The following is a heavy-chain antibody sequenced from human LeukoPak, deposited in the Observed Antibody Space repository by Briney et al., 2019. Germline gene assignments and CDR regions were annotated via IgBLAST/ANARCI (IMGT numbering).Heavy chain of an antibody. CDR3: TRVRDSNNWWGAFDI. CDR1: GYTFGTSS. Sequence: ASVKVSCKAFGYTFGTSSIGWVRQAPGQRLEWLGWISPNSDNRQYAQRVQGRVTMTTDTSTSTAYMELRSLRSDDTAIYYCTRVRDSNNWWGAFDIWGQGTTVTVSS. V-gene: IGHV1-18*01. J-gene: IGHJ3*02. D-gene: IGHD6-13*01. CDR2: ISPNSDNR.